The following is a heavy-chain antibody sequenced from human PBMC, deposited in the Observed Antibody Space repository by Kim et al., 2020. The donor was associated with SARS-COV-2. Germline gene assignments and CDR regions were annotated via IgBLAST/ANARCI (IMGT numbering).Heavy chain of an antibody. J-gene: IGHJ4*02. V-gene: IGHV3-23*01. CDR1: GFTFSTYA. CDR2: ISGSGSGT. Sequence: GGSLRLSCAASGFTFSTYAMTWVRQAPGKGLEWVSAISGSGSGTYYADSVEGRFTISRDNSKNTLYLQMNSLRAEDTAVYYCAIGAGGYYFDYWGQGTLVTVSS. CDR3: AIGAGGYYFDY. D-gene: IGHD3-16*01.